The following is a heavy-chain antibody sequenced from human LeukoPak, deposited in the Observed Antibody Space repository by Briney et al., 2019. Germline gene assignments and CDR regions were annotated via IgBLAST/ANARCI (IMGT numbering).Heavy chain of an antibody. Sequence: GSLRLSCAASGFTFSSYSMNWVRQAPGKGLEWVSSISSGSTYIYYADSVKGRFTISRDNAKNSLYLQMNSLRAEDTALYYCAKVRRDTAMVFDYWGQGTLVTVSS. J-gene: IGHJ4*02. D-gene: IGHD5-18*01. CDR2: ISSGSTYI. V-gene: IGHV3-21*04. CDR1: GFTFSSYS. CDR3: AKVRRDTAMVFDY.